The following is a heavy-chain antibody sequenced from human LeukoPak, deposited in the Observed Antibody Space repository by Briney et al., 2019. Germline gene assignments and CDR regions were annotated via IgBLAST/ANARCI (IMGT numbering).Heavy chain of an antibody. Sequence: GESLKISCKASGYSFTSNWIGWVRQMPGKGLECLGIIYPGDSDTRYSPSFQGQVTISVDKSITTAYLHWSSLKASDPAMYYCARGADGGAFDIWGHGTLVTVSP. D-gene: IGHD4-17*01. CDR1: GYSFTSNW. J-gene: IGHJ3*02. CDR3: ARGADGGAFDI. CDR2: IYPGDSDT. V-gene: IGHV5-51*01.